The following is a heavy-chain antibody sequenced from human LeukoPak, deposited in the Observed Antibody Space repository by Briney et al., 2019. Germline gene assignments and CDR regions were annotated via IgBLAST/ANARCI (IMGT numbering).Heavy chain of an antibody. D-gene: IGHD2-2*01. CDR1: GFTFSNYS. CDR2: INRSGGTT. J-gene: IGHJ5*02. V-gene: IGHV3-23*01. CDR3: TEGRSCSATTCDGDPWFDP. Sequence: GASLRLSCTASGFTFSNYSMSWVRQAPGKGLEWISSINRSGGTTYYADSVKGRFIISRDNSKNSLYLQMNSLRGDDTAVYYCTEGRSCSATTCDGDPWFDPWGQGTLVTVSS.